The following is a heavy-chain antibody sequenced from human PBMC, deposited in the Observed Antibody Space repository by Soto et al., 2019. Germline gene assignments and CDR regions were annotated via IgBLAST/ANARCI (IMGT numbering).Heavy chain of an antibody. Sequence: QVQLVQSGAEVKKPGASVKVSCKVSGYTLTELSMHWVRQAPGKGLEWMGGFDPEDGETIYAQKFQGRVTITEDTSTDTAYMELSSLRSEDTAVYYCATPLYGDYVRGVDYWGQGTLVTVSS. D-gene: IGHD4-17*01. CDR3: ATPLYGDYVRGVDY. V-gene: IGHV1-24*01. CDR1: GYTLTELS. CDR2: FDPEDGET. J-gene: IGHJ4*02.